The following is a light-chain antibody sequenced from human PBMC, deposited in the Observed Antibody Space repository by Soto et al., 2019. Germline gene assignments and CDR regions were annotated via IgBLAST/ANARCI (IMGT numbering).Light chain of an antibody. CDR3: QQYGTPRSVT. CDR1: QSVDSNY. V-gene: IGKV3-20*01. J-gene: IGKJ5*01. Sequence: EIVLTQSPGTLSLSPGEEATLSCRASQSVDSNYLAWYQQKPGQTPRLIIYGASGRADGIPHTFSGSGFGTDFTLTISKVEPEYFAVYYCQQYGTPRSVTFGQGTRLEIK. CDR2: GAS.